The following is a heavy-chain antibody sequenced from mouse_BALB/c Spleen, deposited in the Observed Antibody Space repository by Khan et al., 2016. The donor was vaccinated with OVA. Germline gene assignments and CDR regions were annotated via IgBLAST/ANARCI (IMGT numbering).Heavy chain of an antibody. CDR3: ARMARTIN. CDR1: GFTFSSYG. CDR2: INSNGGST. Sequence: EVELVESGGGLVQPGGSLKLSCAASGFTFSSYGMSWVRQTPDKRLELVAAINSNGGSTYNPASVKGRFIISRDNAKNTLYLQMSSLKSEDTAMYYCARMARTINWGQGTTLTVSS. J-gene: IGHJ2*01. V-gene: IGHV5-6-3*01.